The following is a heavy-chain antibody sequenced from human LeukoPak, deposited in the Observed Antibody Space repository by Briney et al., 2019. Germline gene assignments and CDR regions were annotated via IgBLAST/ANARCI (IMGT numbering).Heavy chain of an antibody. J-gene: IGHJ5*02. V-gene: IGHV4-38-2*01. Sequence: SETLSLTCAVSGYSISSGDYWGWIRPPPGKGLEWIGSIYHSGSTHYNPSLKSRVTISVDTSKNQFSLKLSSVTAADMAVYYCARNTTEVVTAKWFDPWGQGTLVTVSS. CDR2: IYHSGST. CDR1: GYSISSGDY. D-gene: IGHD2-21*02. CDR3: ARNTTEVVTAKWFDP.